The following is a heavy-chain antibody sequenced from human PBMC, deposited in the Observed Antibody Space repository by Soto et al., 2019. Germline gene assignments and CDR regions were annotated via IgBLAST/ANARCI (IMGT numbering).Heavy chain of an antibody. CDR2: IKSKTDGGTT. Sequence: GGSLRLSCAASGFTFSNAWMSWVRQAPGKGLEWVGRIKSKTDGGTTDYAAPVKGRFTISRDDSKNTLYLQMNSLKTEDTAVYYCTTDLFFRIVVVPAATGDYYFDYWGQGTLVTVSS. CDR1: GFTFSNAW. J-gene: IGHJ4*02. V-gene: IGHV3-15*01. D-gene: IGHD2-2*01. CDR3: TTDLFFRIVVVPAATGDYYFDY.